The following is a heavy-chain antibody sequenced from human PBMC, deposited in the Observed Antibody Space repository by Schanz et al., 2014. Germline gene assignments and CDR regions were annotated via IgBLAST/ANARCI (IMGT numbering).Heavy chain of an antibody. Sequence: QLQLQESGSGLVKPSQTLSLTCGVSGGSISSGGSSWNWIRLPPGKGLEWIGYIYHSGSTYYNPSLKSRVTISVDRSKNQYSLILNSVTAADTAVYYCARGGVRDDNSPGTGVRDDYNPGTYWGQGTLVTVSS. V-gene: IGHV4-30-2*01. J-gene: IGHJ4*02. CDR2: IYHSGST. CDR1: GGSISSGGSS. CDR3: ARGGVRDDNSPGTGVRDDYNPGTY. D-gene: IGHD3-16*01.